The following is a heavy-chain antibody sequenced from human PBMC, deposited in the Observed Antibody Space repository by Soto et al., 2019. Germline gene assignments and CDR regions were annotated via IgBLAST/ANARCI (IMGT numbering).Heavy chain of an antibody. Sequence: FLTLSFASSGFTVEEYAMHWVRQAQGKGLEWVSGISWNSGSIGYADSVKGRFTISRDNAKNSLYLQLNSLRAEDTALYYGAKDKGSQPTQNLDYWGQGTLVTVSS. V-gene: IGHV3-9*01. CDR3: AKDKGSQPTQNLDY. CDR2: ISWNSGSI. CDR1: GFTVEEYA. J-gene: IGHJ4*02.